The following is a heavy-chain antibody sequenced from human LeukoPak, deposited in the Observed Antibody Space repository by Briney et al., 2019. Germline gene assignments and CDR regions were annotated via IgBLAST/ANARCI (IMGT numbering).Heavy chain of an antibody. J-gene: IGHJ4*02. CDR2: IYSGGNT. Sequence: GGSLRLSCAASGFTVSSNYMSWVRQAPGKGLEWVSVIYSGGNTFYADSVKGRFSISRDNSKNTLYLQMNSLRAEDTAVYYCASARGPNYGSLGDWGQGTLVTVSS. V-gene: IGHV3-53*01. D-gene: IGHD3-10*01. CDR1: GFTVSSNY. CDR3: ASARGPNYGSLGD.